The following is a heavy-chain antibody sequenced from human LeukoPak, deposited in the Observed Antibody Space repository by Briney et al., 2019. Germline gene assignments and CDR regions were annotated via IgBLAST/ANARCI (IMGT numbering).Heavy chain of an antibody. CDR3: ARAVKYRSGPLTDLLPYYFDY. Sequence: ASVKVSCKASGYTFTTYYVHWVRQAPGQGLEWMGIINPSGGSTTYAQKFRGRVTITRDTSANTAYMELSSLRSEDMAVYYCARAVKYRSGPLTDLLPYYFDYWGQGTLVTVSS. CDR2: INPSGGST. J-gene: IGHJ4*02. CDR1: GYTFTTYY. D-gene: IGHD6-19*01. V-gene: IGHV1-46*01.